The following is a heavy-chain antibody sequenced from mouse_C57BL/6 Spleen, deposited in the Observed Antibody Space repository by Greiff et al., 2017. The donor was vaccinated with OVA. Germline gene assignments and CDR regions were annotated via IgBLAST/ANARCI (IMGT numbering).Heavy chain of an antibody. CDR3: TSRDITTVVANYFDY. V-gene: IGHV1-15*01. CDR2: IDPETGGT. D-gene: IGHD1-1*01. CDR1: GYTFTDYE. J-gene: IGHJ2*01. Sequence: QVQLQQSGAELVRPGASVTLSCKASGYTFTDYEMHWVKQTPVHGLEWIGAIDPETGGTAYNQKFKGKAILTADKSSSTAYMELRSLTSEDSAVYYGTSRDITTVVANYFDYWGQGTTLTVSS.